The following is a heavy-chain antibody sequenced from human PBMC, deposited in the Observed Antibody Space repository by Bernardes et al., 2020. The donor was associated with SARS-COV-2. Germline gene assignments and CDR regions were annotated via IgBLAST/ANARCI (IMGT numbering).Heavy chain of an antibody. CDR1: GFTFSEAW. CDR3: TTDLKIWYGARFYYGMDV. V-gene: IGHV3-15*04. CDR2: IERKHDGGRT. Sequence: GGSLRLSCAASGFTFSEAWMGWVRQAPGKGLEWVGRIERKHDGGRTESAAPVKGRFTISRDDSKSTLYLQMNSLKTEDTAIYYCTTDLKIWYGARFYYGMDVWGQGTTVTVSS. J-gene: IGHJ6*02. D-gene: IGHD3-10*01.